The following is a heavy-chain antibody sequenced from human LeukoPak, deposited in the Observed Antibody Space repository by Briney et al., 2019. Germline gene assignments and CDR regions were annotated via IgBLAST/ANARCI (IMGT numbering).Heavy chain of an antibody. CDR2: IYYSGST. CDR1: GGSISSYY. Sequence: TSETLSLTCTVSGGSISSYYWSWIRQPPGKGLEWIGYIYYSGSTNYNPSLKSRVTISVDTSKNQFSLKLSSVTAADTAVYYCARAGYSGGWYYFDYWGQGTLVTVSS. V-gene: IGHV4-59*01. J-gene: IGHJ4*02. CDR3: ARAGYSGGWYYFDY. D-gene: IGHD6-19*01.